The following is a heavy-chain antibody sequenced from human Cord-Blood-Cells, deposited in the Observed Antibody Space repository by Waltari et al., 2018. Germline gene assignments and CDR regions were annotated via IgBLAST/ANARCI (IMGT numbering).Heavy chain of an antibody. J-gene: IGHJ4*02. CDR1: GGSISSSNW. CDR2: IYHSGST. D-gene: IGHD6-13*01. V-gene: IGHV4-4*02. Sequence: QVQLQESGPGRAKPSGTLSLTCAISGGSISSSNWWCWVRRPPGKGLAWIGEIYHSGSTNYNPSLKSRVTISVDKSKNQFSLKLSSVTAADTAVYYCASFLVGIAAAGTGNDYWGQGTLVTVSS. CDR3: ASFLVGIAAAGTGNDY.